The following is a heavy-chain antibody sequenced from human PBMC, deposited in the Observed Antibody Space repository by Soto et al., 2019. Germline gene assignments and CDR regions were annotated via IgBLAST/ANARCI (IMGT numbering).Heavy chain of an antibody. V-gene: IGHV3-64*04. J-gene: IGHJ4*02. Sequence: PGRSLRLSCSASGFTFNSYPMHWVRQAPGKGLEFVSTISNDGGGTYYADSLKGRFTTSRDNAKNSLYLQMNSLRAEDTAVYYCARDSSTPPYLFDYWGQGPMVTVSS. CDR2: ISNDGGGT. CDR3: ARDSSTPPYLFDY. D-gene: IGHD2-15*01. CDR1: GFTFNSYP.